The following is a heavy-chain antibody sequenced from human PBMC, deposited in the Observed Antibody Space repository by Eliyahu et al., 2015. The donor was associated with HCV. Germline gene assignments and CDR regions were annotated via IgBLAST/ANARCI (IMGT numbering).Heavy chain of an antibody. J-gene: IGHJ6*02. CDR3: ARAGDGYNFWEHYYYYGMDV. V-gene: IGHV4-61*02. CDR1: GGSISXGXXX. D-gene: IGHD5-24*01. CDR2: IYASGST. Sequence: QVQLQESGPGLVKSSQTLSLTCXVSGGSISXGXXXWSWIRQPAGKGLEWIGRIYASGSTNYNPSLKSRVTISVDTSKNQFSLKLSSVTAADTAVYYCARAGDGYNFWEHYYYYGMDVWGQGTTVTVSS.